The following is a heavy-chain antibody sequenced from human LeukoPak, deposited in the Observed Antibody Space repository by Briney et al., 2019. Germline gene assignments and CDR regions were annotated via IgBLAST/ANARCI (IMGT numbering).Heavy chain of an antibody. J-gene: IGHJ3*02. Sequence: ASVKVSCKASGYTFTSYYMHWVRQAPGQGLEWMGIINPSGGSTSYAQKFQGRVTMTRDTPTSTVYMELSSLRSEDTAVYYCAREVEGYDAFDIWGQGTMVTVSS. D-gene: IGHD5-24*01. CDR1: GYTFTSYY. CDR2: INPSGGST. V-gene: IGHV1-46*01. CDR3: AREVEGYDAFDI.